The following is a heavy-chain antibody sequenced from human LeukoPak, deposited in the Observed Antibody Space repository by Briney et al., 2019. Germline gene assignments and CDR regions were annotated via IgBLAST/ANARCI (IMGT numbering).Heavy chain of an antibody. CDR3: ARGGHYDFWSAPDPWFDP. Sequence: SDTLSLTCTVSGGSISSYYWSWIRQPPGKGLEWIGYIYASGSTNYNPSLKSRVTISVDTSKNQFSLKLSSVTAADTAVYYCARGGHYDFWSAPDPWFDPWGQGTLVTVSS. J-gene: IGHJ5*02. V-gene: IGHV4-4*09. D-gene: IGHD3-3*01. CDR1: GGSISSYY. CDR2: IYASGST.